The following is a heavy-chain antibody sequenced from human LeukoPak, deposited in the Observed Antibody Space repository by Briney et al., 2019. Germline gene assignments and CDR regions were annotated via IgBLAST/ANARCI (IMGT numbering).Heavy chain of an antibody. D-gene: IGHD5-18*01. CDR3: ARPGYSYGYGGFGGVNWFDP. J-gene: IGHJ5*02. Sequence: PSQTLSLTCTVSGGSISSGGYYWSWIRQHPGKGLEWTGYVYYSGSTYYNPSLKSRVTISVDTSKNQFSLKLSSVTAADTAVYYCARPGYSYGYGGFGGVNWFDPWGQGTLVTVSS. V-gene: IGHV4-31*03. CDR2: VYYSGST. CDR1: GGSISSGGYY.